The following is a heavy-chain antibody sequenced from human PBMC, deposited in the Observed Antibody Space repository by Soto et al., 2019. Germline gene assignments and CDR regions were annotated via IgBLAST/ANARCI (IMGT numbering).Heavy chain of an antibody. CDR3: AREDPYYDYWSGYYWYDP. CDR2: INAGNGNT. V-gene: IGHV1-3*01. D-gene: IGHD3-3*01. J-gene: IGHJ5*02. Sequence: ASVKVSCKASGYTFTSYAMHWVRQAPGQRLEWMGWINAGNGNTKYSQKFQGRVTITRDTSASTAYMELSSLRSEDTAVYYCAREDPYYDYWSGYYWYDPSGQGALVTVLS. CDR1: GYTFTSYA.